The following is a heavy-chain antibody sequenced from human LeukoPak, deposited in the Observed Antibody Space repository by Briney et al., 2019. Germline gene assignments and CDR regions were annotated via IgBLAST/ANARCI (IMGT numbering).Heavy chain of an antibody. Sequence: SETLSLTCTVSGYSNSSGYYWGWIRQPPGKGLEWVATIFVSGGTYYTPSLKSRVTMSVDTSKNQFSLNLTSVTAADTAVYYCARERHSYDAVTFAYWGQGALVIVSS. J-gene: IGHJ4*02. V-gene: IGHV4-38-2*02. D-gene: IGHD3-22*01. CDR1: GYSNSSGYY. CDR2: IFVSGGT. CDR3: ARERHSYDAVTFAY.